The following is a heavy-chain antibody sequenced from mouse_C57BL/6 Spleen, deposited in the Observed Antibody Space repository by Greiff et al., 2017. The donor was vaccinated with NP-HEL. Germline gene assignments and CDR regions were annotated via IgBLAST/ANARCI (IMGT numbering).Heavy chain of an antibody. J-gene: IGHJ1*03. V-gene: IGHV1-54*01. CDR2: INPGSGGT. CDR1: GYAFTNYL. Sequence: QVQLQQSGAELVRPGTSVKVSCKASGYAFTNYLIEWVKQRPGQGLEWIGVINPGSGGTNYNEKFKGKATLTADKSSSTAYMQLSSLTSEDSAVYFCAREAGTRGYFDVWGTGTTVTVSS. CDR3: AREAGTRGYFDV. D-gene: IGHD4-1*01.